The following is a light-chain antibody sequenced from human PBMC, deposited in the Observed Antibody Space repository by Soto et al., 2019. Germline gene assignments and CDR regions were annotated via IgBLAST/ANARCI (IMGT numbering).Light chain of an antibody. J-gene: IGLJ1*01. Sequence: QSVLTQPRSVSGSPGQSVTISCTGTSSDVGGYNYVSWYQQNPGKAPKLMIYDVSKRPSGVPDRFSGSKSGNTASLTISGRQAEDEADYYCCSYAGSYVFGTGTKLTVL. CDR2: DVS. CDR3: CSYAGSYV. CDR1: SSDVGGYNY. V-gene: IGLV2-11*01.